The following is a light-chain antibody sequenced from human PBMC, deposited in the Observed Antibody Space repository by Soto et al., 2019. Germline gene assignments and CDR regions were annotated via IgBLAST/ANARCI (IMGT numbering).Light chain of an antibody. CDR2: AS. J-gene: IGKJ3*01. CDR3: QHYGTSAL. CDR1: QSVSDMY. V-gene: IGKV3-20*01. Sequence: EIVVTQSPGTLSLSPGERATLSCRASQSVSDMYLAWYQHKPGQAPRLLIYASNRATGIPDRFSGSGSGTDFTLTINRLEPEDFAVYYCQHYGTSALFGPGTKVEIK.